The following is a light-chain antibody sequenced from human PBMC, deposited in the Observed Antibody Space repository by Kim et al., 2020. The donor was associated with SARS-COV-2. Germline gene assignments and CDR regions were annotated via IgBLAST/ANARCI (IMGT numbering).Light chain of an antibody. J-gene: IGKJ4*01. Sequence: DIVLTQSPGTLSLSPGERATLACRASQSISTLLAWYQQMPGQAPRLLIYDASHRATGTPARFSGSGSGTDFTLTISSLETEDLATYYCQHRSNWPLTFGGGTKVDIK. CDR2: DAS. CDR3: QHRSNWPLT. CDR1: QSISTL. V-gene: IGKV3-11*01.